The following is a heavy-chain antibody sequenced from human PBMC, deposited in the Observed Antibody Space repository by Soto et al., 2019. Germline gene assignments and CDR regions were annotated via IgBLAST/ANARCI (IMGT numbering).Heavy chain of an antibody. J-gene: IGHJ4*02. V-gene: IGHV4-59*01. CDR2: IYDSVSA. Sequence: SETLSLTCSVSGDSISRNYWTWIRQPPGKGLEWMGYIYDSVSANYNPSLKSRVTISVDTSKNQFSLRLSSVTVADTAVYFCVGGHYNLQNYCFVVDSWGQGALVTVSS. D-gene: IGHD2-21*01. CDR3: VGGHYNLQNYCFVVDS. CDR1: GDSISRNY.